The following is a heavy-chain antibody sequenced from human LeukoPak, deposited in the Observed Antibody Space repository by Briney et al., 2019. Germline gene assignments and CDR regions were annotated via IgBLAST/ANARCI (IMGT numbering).Heavy chain of an antibody. CDR2: INHSGST. J-gene: IGHJ6*03. D-gene: IGHD5-18*01. CDR1: GGSFSGYY. Sequence: SETLSLTCAVYGGSFSGYYWSGIRQPPGKGLEWIGEINHSGSTNYNPSLKSRVTISVDTSKNQFSLKLSSVTAADTAVYYCARVLRGYSYGNPNTYYYYYYMDVWGKGTTVTVSS. V-gene: IGHV4-34*01. CDR3: ARVLRGYSYGNPNTYYYYYYMDV.